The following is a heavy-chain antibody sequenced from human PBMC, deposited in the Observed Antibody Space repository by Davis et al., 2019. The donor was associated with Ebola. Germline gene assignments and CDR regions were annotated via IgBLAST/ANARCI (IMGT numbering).Heavy chain of an antibody. CDR2: IYYSGST. D-gene: IGHD3-3*01. Sequence: SETLSPTCTVSGGSISSYYSSWIRQPPGKGLEWIGSIYYSGSTNYNPPLKSRVTISVETSKNQFSLKLSSVTDADTAVYYCARHENDFWSGYYLSFWFDPWGQGTLVTVSS. CDR1: GGSISSYY. J-gene: IGHJ5*02. V-gene: IGHV4-59*08. CDR3: ARHENDFWSGYYLSFWFDP.